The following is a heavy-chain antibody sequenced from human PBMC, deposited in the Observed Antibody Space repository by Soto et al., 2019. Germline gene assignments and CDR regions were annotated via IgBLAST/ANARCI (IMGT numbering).Heavy chain of an antibody. CDR3: ARQPSNGQWFV. Sequence: GESLKISCQGSGYSFTIYWIGWVRQMPGKGLEWMAIIYPGDSDIRYSPSFQGQVTISADKSISTAYLQWSSLKASDTAMYYCARQPSNGQWFVWGQGTTVTSP. CDR1: GYSFTIYW. J-gene: IGHJ6*02. D-gene: IGHD3-22*01. CDR2: IYPGDSDI. V-gene: IGHV5-51*01.